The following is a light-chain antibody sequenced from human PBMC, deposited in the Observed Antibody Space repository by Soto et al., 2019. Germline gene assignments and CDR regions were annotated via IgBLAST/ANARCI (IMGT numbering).Light chain of an antibody. CDR3: QQYNNWWT. J-gene: IGKJ1*01. V-gene: IGKV3-15*01. CDR1: QSVSNN. CDR2: GAS. Sequence: EIVMTQSPATLSVSPGERATLSCRATQSVSNNLAWYQKKPGQAPRLLTYGASTRATGMPARFSGSGSGTEVSLTISSLHAYDFAVYYCQQYNNWWTFGQGTRVDIK.